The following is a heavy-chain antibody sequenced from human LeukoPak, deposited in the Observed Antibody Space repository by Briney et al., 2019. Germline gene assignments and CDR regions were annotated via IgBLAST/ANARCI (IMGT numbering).Heavy chain of an antibody. V-gene: IGHV3-23*01. CDR3: AKLGTYWYFDV. CDR1: GFAFNLYG. Sequence: GGSLRLSCAASGFAFNLYGMAWVRQAPGKGLEWVSGISGSAVGTYYADSVKGRFTISRDNPKNVLFLQMSNLRVEDTAVYFCAKLGTYWYFDVWGRGTLVTVSS. CDR2: ISGSAVGT. D-gene: IGHD3-16*01. J-gene: IGHJ2*01.